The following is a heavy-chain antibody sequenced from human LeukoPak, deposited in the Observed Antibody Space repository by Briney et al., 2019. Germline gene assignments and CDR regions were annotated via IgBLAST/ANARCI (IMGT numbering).Heavy chain of an antibody. CDR3: ARDGAAVVVLAISAFDV. V-gene: IGHV1-46*01. J-gene: IGHJ3*01. CDR1: GYTXTNYY. CDR2: INPSAGST. D-gene: IGHD2-21*01. Sequence: ASVKVSCKASGYTXTNYYLHGVRQVPGQGLEWMGIINPSAGSTTYAQKFQGRVTMTRDTSASTVYMQLSSLRSEDTAVYYCARDGAAVVVLAISAFDVWGQGTMVTVSS.